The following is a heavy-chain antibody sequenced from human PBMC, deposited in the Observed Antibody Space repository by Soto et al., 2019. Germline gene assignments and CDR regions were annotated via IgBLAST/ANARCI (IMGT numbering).Heavy chain of an antibody. Sequence: QAQLVQSGAEVKKPGASVKVSCKASGYTFTNYGISWVRQAPGQRLEWMGWISAYNRKTDYAQKFQGRVIMTTDTSTSTAYMELRSLRSDDTAVYYCARDRSSSSLWGQGTLVTVSS. V-gene: IGHV1-18*01. CDR1: GYTFTNYG. D-gene: IGHD6-6*01. J-gene: IGHJ4*02. CDR3: ARDRSSSSL. CDR2: ISAYNRKT.